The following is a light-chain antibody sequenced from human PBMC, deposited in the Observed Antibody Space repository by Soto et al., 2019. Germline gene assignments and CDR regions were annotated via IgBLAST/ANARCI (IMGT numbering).Light chain of an antibody. V-gene: IGLV2-8*01. CDR1: SSDVGAYNY. Sequence: QSALTQPPSASGSPGQSVTISCSVTSSDVGAYNYVSWYQQHPGKAPKLMIYEVSKRPSGVPDRFSGSKSGNTASLTVSGLQSEDEADHYCGSYAGSNNVIFGGGTKLTVL. J-gene: IGLJ2*01. CDR3: GSYAGSNNVI. CDR2: EVS.